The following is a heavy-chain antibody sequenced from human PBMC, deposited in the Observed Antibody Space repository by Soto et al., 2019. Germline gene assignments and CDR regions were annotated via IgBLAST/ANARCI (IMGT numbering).Heavy chain of an antibody. D-gene: IGHD6-6*01. Sequence: EASVKVSCKASGYTFTSYYMHWVRQAPGQGLEWMGIINPSGGSTSYAQKFQGRVTMTRDTSTSTVYMELSSLRSEDTAVYYCARAYSSSREYYYYYMDGWGKGTTVTVSS. CDR1: GYTFTSYY. CDR3: ARAYSSSREYYYYYMDG. CDR2: INPSGGST. J-gene: IGHJ6*03. V-gene: IGHV1-46*03.